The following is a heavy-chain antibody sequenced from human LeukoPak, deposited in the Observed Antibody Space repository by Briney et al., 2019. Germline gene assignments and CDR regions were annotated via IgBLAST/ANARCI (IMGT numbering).Heavy chain of an antibody. V-gene: IGHV3-48*04. CDR3: ARETYGSGSYSYYYYFMDV. D-gene: IGHD3-10*01. CDR1: GFTFSSYN. CDR2: ISTRGSTI. Sequence: GGSLRLSCAASGFTFSSYNMNWVRQAPGKGLEWISYISTRGSTIYYADSVKGRFTISRDNARNSLYLQMNSLRAEDTAVYYCARETYGSGSYSYYYYFMDVWGKGTTVTISS. J-gene: IGHJ6*03.